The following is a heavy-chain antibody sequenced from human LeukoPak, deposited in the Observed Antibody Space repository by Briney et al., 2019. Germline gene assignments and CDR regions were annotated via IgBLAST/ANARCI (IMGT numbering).Heavy chain of an antibody. CDR2: IYYSGST. CDR1: GGSISSGDYY. V-gene: IGHV4-30-4*08. D-gene: IGHD3-9*01. J-gene: IGHJ4*02. Sequence: SETLSLTCTVSGGSISSGDYYWSWIRQPPGKGLEWIGYIYYSGSTYYNPSLKSRVTISVDTSKNQFSLKLSSVTAADTAAYYCARGTYYDILTGSSWYFDYWGQGTLVTVSS. CDR3: ARGTYYDILTGSSWYFDY.